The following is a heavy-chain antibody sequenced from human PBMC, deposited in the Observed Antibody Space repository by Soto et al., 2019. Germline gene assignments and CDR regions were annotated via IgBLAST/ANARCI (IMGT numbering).Heavy chain of an antibody. CDR3: ARDRHQSVDFWSGYCFGY. Sequence: QVQLVESGGGVVQPGRSLRLSCAASGFTFSSYAMHWVRQAPGKGLEWVAVVSYDGSNKYYADSVKGRFTISRDHSKNKLYLQMNRLRAEDTAVYYCARDRHQSVDFWSGYCFGYWGQGTLVTVSS. V-gene: IGHV3-30-3*01. D-gene: IGHD3-3*01. J-gene: IGHJ4*02. CDR1: GFTFSSYA. CDR2: VSYDGSNK.